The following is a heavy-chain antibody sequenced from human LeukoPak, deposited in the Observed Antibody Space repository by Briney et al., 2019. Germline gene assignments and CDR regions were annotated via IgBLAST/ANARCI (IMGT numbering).Heavy chain of an antibody. CDR2: IYYSGST. CDR1: GGSISSYY. J-gene: IGHJ6*02. D-gene: IGHD6-13*01. V-gene: IGHV4-59*01. Sequence: SETLSLTCTVSGGSISSYYWSWIRQPPGKGLEWIGYIYYSGSTNYNPSLKSRVTISVDTSKNQFSLKLSSVTAADTAVYYCARWGSSWYGYYYYYYGMDVWGQGTTVTVSS. CDR3: ARWGSSWYGYYYYYYGMDV.